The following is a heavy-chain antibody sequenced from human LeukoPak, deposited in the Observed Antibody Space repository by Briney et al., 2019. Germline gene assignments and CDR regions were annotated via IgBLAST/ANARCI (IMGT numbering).Heavy chain of an antibody. V-gene: IGHV3-30*01. Sequence: RXAPGXXLXWXAVISYDGSNKYYADSVKGRFTISRDNSKNTLYLQMNSLRAEDTAVYYCAREWELFDDAFDIWGQGTMVTVSS. D-gene: IGHD1-26*01. J-gene: IGHJ3*02. CDR2: ISYDGSNK. CDR3: AREWELFDDAFDI.